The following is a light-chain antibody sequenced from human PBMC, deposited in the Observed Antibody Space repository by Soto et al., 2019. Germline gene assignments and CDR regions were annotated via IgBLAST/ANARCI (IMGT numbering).Light chain of an antibody. J-gene: IGKJ2*03. V-gene: IGKV3-15*01. CDR2: GAS. CDR3: QHYNNCHPYR. CDR1: QDVITN. Sequence: ETVMTQSPDTLSVSPGESATLSCRASQDVITNLSWFQQKPGQTPRLVLYGASKRATGIPARFSGSGSGRHFTLTISSLQSEDFGVYYCQHYNNCHPYRFGHGTKVDI.